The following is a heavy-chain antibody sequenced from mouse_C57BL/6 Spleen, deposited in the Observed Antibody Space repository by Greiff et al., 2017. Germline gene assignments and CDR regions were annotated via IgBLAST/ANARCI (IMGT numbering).Heavy chain of an antibody. J-gene: IGHJ2*01. D-gene: IGHD1-1*01. CDR2: IYPGDGDT. CDR1: GYAFSSSW. V-gene: IGHV1-82*01. Sequence: VQLQQSGPELVKPGASVKISCKASGYAFSSSWMNWVKQRPGKGLEWIGRIYPGDGDTNYNGKFKGKATLTADKSSSTAYMQLSSLTSEDSAVYFCARGGYYGTLDYWGQGTTLTVPS. CDR3: ARGGYYGTLDY.